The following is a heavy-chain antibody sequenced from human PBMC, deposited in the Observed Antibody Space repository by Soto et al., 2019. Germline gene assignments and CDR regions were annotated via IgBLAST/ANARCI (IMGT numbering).Heavy chain of an antibody. CDR1: GFSFKNYA. CDR2: ISSNSGSV. V-gene: IGHV3-9*01. D-gene: IGHD2-2*01. Sequence: EVELVESGGGLVQPGRSLRLSCAASGFSFKNYAMHWVRQVPGKGLEWVSGISSNSGSVGYADSVKGRFTISRDNGKNSLYLEMNSLTVEDSALYYCAKGVSTSWLRDGFDIWGQGTMVTASS. J-gene: IGHJ3*02. CDR3: AKGVSTSWLRDGFDI.